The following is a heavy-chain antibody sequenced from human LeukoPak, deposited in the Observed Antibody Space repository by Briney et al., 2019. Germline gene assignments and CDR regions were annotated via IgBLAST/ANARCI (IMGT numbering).Heavy chain of an antibody. V-gene: IGHV1-18*01. CDR2: ISAYNGNT. CDR3: ARDNLSRYCSSTSCYTFDY. D-gene: IGHD2-2*02. CDR1: GYTFTSYG. J-gene: IGHJ4*02. Sequence: ASVKVSCKASGYTFTSYGISWVRQAPGQGLEWMGWISAYNGNTNYAQKLQGRVTITTDESTSTAYMELSSLRSEDTAVYYCARDNLSRYCSSTSCYTFDYWGQGTLVTVSS.